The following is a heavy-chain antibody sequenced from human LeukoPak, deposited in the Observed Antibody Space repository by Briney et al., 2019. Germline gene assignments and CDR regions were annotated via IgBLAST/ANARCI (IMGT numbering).Heavy chain of an antibody. V-gene: IGHV3-23*01. CDR3: AYDWPTVVTHKGYYFDS. CDR2: ISTTGGST. D-gene: IGHD4-23*01. Sequence: PGGSLRLSCAASGFSFNNDASGWVRQAPGKGLEWVSAISTTGGSTYYADSVKGRFTISRDNSKNTLSLQMDSLRVEDTAVYYYAYDWPTVVTHKGYYFDSWGQGTLVTVFS. J-gene: IGHJ4*02. CDR1: GFSFNNDA.